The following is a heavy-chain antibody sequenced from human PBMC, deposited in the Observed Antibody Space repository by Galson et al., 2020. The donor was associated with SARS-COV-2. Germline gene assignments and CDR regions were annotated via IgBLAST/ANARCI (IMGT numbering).Heavy chain of an antibody. J-gene: IGHJ4*02. CDR3: ATSVYDVLSGSFDY. D-gene: IGHD3-3*01. CDR1: GGSVSSDMYY. Sequence: ASETLSLTCTVSGGSVSSDMYYWSWIRQPPGQGLEWIGYISHSGNTNYNPSLQSRVTMSVDTSKNQFSLKLTSVTAADTALYYCATSVYDVLSGSFDYWGQGTLVSVSS. CDR2: ISHSGNT. V-gene: IGHV4-61*01.